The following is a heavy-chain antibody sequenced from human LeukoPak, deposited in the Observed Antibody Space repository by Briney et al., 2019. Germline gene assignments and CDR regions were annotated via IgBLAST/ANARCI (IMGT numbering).Heavy chain of an antibody. D-gene: IGHD2-21*01. CDR3: TRSVRNGHIDY. Sequence: EASVKVSCKASGYTVTSYDINWVRQATGQGLEWMGWMNPNSGNTGYAQKFQGRVTMTRSTSISTAYMELSSLRFEDTAVYYCTRSVRNGHIDYWGQGTLVTVSS. V-gene: IGHV1-8*02. J-gene: IGHJ4*02. CDR2: MNPNSGNT. CDR1: GYTVTSYD.